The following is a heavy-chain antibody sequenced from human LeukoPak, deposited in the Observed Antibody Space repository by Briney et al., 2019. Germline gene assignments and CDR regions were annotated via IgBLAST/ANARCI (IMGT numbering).Heavy chain of an antibody. Sequence: GGSLRLSCAASGFTFSSYGMHWVRQAPGKGLEWVAVISYDGSNKYYADSVKGRFTISRDNSKNTPYLQMNSLRAEDTAVYYCATKGLELNYWGQGTLVTVSS. D-gene: IGHD1-7*01. CDR2: ISYDGSNK. V-gene: IGHV3-30*03. J-gene: IGHJ4*02. CDR1: GFTFSSYG. CDR3: ATKGLELNY.